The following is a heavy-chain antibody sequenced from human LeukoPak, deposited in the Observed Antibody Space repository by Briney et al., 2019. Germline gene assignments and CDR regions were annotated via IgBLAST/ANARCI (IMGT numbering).Heavy chain of an antibody. Sequence: GGSLRLSCAASGFTFSSYSMNWVRQAPGKGLEWVSYISSSSSTIYYADSVKGRFIISRDNSKNTLYLQMNSRRAEDTAVYYCAKDRTRTYYDSSGYYPDYWGQGTLVTVSS. D-gene: IGHD3-22*01. V-gene: IGHV3-48*01. CDR1: GFTFSSYS. CDR3: AKDRTRTYYDSSGYYPDY. J-gene: IGHJ4*02. CDR2: ISSSSSTI.